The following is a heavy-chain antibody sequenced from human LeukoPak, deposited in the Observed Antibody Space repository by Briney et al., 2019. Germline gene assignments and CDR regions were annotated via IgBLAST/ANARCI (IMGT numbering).Heavy chain of an antibody. CDR3: ARGGIAAAGVAYYYYYGMDV. V-gene: IGHV4-34*01. D-gene: IGHD6-13*01. Sequence: TSETLSLTCAVYGGSFSGYYWSWIRQPPGKGLEWIGEINHSGSTNYNPSLKSRVTISVDTSKNQFSLKLSSVTAGDTAVYYCARGGIAAAGVAYYYYYGMDVWGQGTTVTVSS. CDR2: INHSGST. CDR1: GGSFSGYY. J-gene: IGHJ6*02.